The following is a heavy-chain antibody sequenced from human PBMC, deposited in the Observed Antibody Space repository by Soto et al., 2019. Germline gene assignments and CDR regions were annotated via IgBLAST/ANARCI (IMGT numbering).Heavy chain of an antibody. CDR2: IWSDGNSR. Sequence: QVQLVESGGGVVQPGRSLRLSCAASGFMFSNHGMHWVRQAPGKGLEWVAVIWSDGNSRYYADSVKGRFTISRDNSKNTLYLQMNSLRAEDTAVYYCVRGDNWNDAASDYWGQGTLVTVSS. J-gene: IGHJ4*02. CDR1: GFMFSNHG. V-gene: IGHV3-33*01. D-gene: IGHD1-1*01. CDR3: VRGDNWNDAASDY.